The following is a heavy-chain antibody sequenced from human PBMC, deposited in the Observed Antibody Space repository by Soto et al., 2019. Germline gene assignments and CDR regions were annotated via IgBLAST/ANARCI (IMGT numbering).Heavy chain of an antibody. Sequence: SETLSLTCAVYGGSFSGYYWSWIRQPPGKGLEWIGEINYSGSTNYNPSLKSRVTISVDTSKNQFSLKLSSVTAADTAVYYCARAIDPAAIYSYGMDVWGQGTTVTVSS. V-gene: IGHV4-34*01. CDR1: GGSFSGYY. CDR2: INYSGST. CDR3: ARAIDPAAIYSYGMDV. D-gene: IGHD2-2*01. J-gene: IGHJ6*02.